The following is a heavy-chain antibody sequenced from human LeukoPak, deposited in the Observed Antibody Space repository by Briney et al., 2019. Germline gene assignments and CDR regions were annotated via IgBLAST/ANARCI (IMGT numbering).Heavy chain of an antibody. CDR1: GFTFSGFS. D-gene: IGHD1-26*01. J-gene: IGHJ4*02. V-gene: IGHV3-7*01. CDR3: AAGATVGVDY. CDR2: IKQDGSER. Sequence: PGGSLRLSCAASGFTFSGFSMSWVRQSPTKGLEWVANIKQDGSERYYVDSVKGRFTISRDDAKNSLSLQMNSLRAEDTAVYYCAAGATVGVDYWGQGTLVTVSS.